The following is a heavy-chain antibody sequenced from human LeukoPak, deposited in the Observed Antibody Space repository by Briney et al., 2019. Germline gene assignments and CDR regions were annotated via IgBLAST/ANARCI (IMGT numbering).Heavy chain of an antibody. Sequence: PGGSLRLSCAASGFTFSSYGMHWVRQAPGKGLEWVAVIWYDGSNKYYADSVKGRFTISRDNAKNSLYLQMNSLRAEDTAVYYCARDLTPSYIAARPDDDAFDIWGQGTMVTVSS. J-gene: IGHJ3*02. D-gene: IGHD6-6*01. CDR2: IWYDGSNK. CDR1: GFTFSSYG. CDR3: ARDLTPSYIAARPDDDAFDI. V-gene: IGHV3-33*01.